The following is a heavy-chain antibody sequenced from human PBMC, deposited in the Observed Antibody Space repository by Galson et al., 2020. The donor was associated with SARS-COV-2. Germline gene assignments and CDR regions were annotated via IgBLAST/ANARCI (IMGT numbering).Heavy chain of an antibody. CDR2: INGYNGNT. Sequence: ASVKVSCKASGYAFTTYGITWVRQAPGQGLEWMGYINGYNGNTNYAQKLQGRVTMTTDKSTSTAYMELRSLRSDDTAVYYCARDHIAARPLYLYGMDVWSKGTTVTVSS. V-gene: IGHV1-18*04. J-gene: IGHJ6*04. D-gene: IGHD6-6*01. CDR3: ARDHIAARPLYLYGMDV. CDR1: GYAFTTYG.